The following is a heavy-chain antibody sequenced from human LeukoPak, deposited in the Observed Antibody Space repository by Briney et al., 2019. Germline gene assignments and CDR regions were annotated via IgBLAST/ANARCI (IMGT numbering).Heavy chain of an antibody. CDR2: IKQDGSEK. V-gene: IGHV3-7*01. CDR3: ARESDFWSGYSFDY. Sequence: GSLRLSCAASGFTFSSYWMSWVRQAPGKGLEWVANIKQDGSEKYYVDSVRGRFTISRDNAKNSLYLQMNSLRAEDTAVYYCARESDFWSGYSFDYWGQGTLVTVSS. D-gene: IGHD3-3*01. CDR1: GFTFSSYW. J-gene: IGHJ4*02.